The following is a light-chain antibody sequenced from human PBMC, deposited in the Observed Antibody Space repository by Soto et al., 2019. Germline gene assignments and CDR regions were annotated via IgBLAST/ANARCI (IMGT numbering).Light chain of an antibody. CDR1: SSDVGGYNY. CDR2: DVS. CDR3: SSYTSSGTYV. Sequence: QSVLTQPASVSGSPGQSIAISCTGTSSDVGGYNYVSWYQQHPGKAPKLMIYDVSNRPSGVSNRFSGSKSGNTASLTISGLQAEDEADYYCSSYTSSGTYVFGTGT. J-gene: IGLJ1*01. V-gene: IGLV2-14*01.